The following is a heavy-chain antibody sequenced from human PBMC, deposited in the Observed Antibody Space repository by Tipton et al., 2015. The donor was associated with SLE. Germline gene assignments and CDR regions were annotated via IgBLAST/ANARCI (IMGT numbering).Heavy chain of an antibody. D-gene: IGHD6-13*01. Sequence: TLSLTCTVSGGSISSSSYYWGWIRQPPGKGLEWIGSIYYSGSTYYNPSLKSRVTISVDTSKNQFSLKLSSVTAADTAVYYCARDVRYSSSWYYFDYWGQGTLVTVSS. CDR1: GGSISSSSYY. CDR3: ARDVRYSSSWYYFDY. V-gene: IGHV4-39*07. CDR2: IYYSGST. J-gene: IGHJ4*02.